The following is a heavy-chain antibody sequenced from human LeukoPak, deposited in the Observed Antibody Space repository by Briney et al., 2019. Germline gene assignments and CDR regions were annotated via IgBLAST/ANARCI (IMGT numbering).Heavy chain of an antibody. CDR1: GFTFSSYA. V-gene: IGHV3-23*01. Sequence: GGSLRLSCAASGFTFSSYAMSWVRQAPGKGLEWVSAISGSGGSTYYADSVKGRFTISRDNSKNTLYLQMNSLRAEDTAVYYCAKGPNWNYFSLDYYYYMDVWGKGTTVTVSS. CDR2: ISGSGGST. J-gene: IGHJ6*03. D-gene: IGHD1-7*01. CDR3: AKGPNWNYFSLDYYYYMDV.